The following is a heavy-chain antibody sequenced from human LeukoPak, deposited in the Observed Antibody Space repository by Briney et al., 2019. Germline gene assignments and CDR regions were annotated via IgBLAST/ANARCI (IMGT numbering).Heavy chain of an antibody. D-gene: IGHD3-10*01. CDR3: ARDPAIYGSGSYYD. CDR2: IYSGGST. Sequence: GESLRLSCAASGFTVSSNYMSWVRQAPGKGLEWVSVIYSGGSTYYADSVKGRFTISRDNSKNTLYLQMNSLRAEDTAVYYCARDPAIYGSGSYYDWGQGTLVTVSS. CDR1: GFTVSSNY. J-gene: IGHJ4*02. V-gene: IGHV3-53*01.